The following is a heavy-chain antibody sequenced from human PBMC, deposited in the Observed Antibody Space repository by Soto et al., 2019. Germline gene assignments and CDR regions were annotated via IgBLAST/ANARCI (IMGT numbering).Heavy chain of an antibody. Sequence: ASVKVSCKASGYTLNTYYMHWVRQAPGQGPEWMGIINPRGGGTTYAQNFQDRVTMTSDTSSSTVYMELSSLRFEDTAVYYCARGGGFSPYYYNLDVWGQGTTVTVSS. CDR2: INPRGGGT. J-gene: IGHJ6*02. D-gene: IGHD2-15*01. V-gene: IGHV1-46*02. CDR3: ARGGGFSPYYYNLDV. CDR1: GYTLNTYY.